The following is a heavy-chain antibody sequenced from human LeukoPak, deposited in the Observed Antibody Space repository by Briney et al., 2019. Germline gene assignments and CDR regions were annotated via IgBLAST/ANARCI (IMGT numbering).Heavy chain of an antibody. J-gene: IGHJ3*02. D-gene: IGHD3-10*01. CDR2: INWNGGST. V-gene: IGHV3-20*04. CDR3: ARGQNYYGSGSQTFDI. CDR1: GFTFGDYG. Sequence: PGGSLRLSCAASGFTFGDYGMSWVRHAPGKGLEWVSGINWNGGSTGYADSVKGRFTISRDNAKNSLYLQVSSLRAEDTAWYYCARGQNYYGSGSQTFDIWGQGTMVTVSS.